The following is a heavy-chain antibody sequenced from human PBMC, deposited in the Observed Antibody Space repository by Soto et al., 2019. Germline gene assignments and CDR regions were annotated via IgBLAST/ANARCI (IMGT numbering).Heavy chain of an antibody. CDR1: GSSISSSNW. Sequence: SDTLSLTCAVSGSSISSSNWWSWVSQTPGKGLEWIGEIYHSGSTNYNPYLKSRVTISVDKSKNQFSLKLSSVTAADTAVYYCARSPDSSGYYPRWYYYGMDVWGQGTTVTVS. J-gene: IGHJ6*02. D-gene: IGHD3-22*01. V-gene: IGHV4-4*02. CDR3: ARSPDSSGYYPRWYYYGMDV. CDR2: IYHSGST.